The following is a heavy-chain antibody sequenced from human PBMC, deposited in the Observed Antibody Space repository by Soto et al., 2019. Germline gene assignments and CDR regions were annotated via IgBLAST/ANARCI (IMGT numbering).Heavy chain of an antibody. CDR2: ISHDGGT. D-gene: IGHD3-10*01. V-gene: IGHV4-34*02. Sequence: QVHLQQWGAGLLRPSETLSLTCAFYGGSFTDFYWSWVRQSPGKGLEWVGEISHDGGTNYSPSLASRVSISVETSKNQFSLHLRSVTAADTGLYFCARGLLIWYGDLTPYYRDMDVWGQGTTVTVSS. CDR3: ARGLLIWYGDLTPYYRDMDV. CDR1: GGSFTDFY. J-gene: IGHJ6*02.